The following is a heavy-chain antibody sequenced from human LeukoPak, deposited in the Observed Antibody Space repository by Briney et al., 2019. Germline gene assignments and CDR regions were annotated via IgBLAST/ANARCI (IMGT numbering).Heavy chain of an antibody. D-gene: IGHD2-8*01. V-gene: IGHV3-11*04. J-gene: IGHJ4*02. CDR1: GFTFSDFY. Sequence: PGGSLRLSCAASGFTFSDFYMTWIRQAPGKGLEWVSHITDSGSSKYYADSVKDRFTISRDNAKNSLYLQMNSLRAEDTAGYYCVRCGKVDNGDHYLSFDYWGQGTLVTVSS. CDR3: VRCGKVDNGDHYLSFDY. CDR2: ITDSGSSK.